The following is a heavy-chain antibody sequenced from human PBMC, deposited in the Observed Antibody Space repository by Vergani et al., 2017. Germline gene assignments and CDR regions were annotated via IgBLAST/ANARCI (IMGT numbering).Heavy chain of an antibody. CDR3: ARGVWDCTHIRCSPPSY. CDR2: ISGSSSYV. D-gene: IGHD2-8*01. CDR1: GFSFSSYS. Sequence: EVQLVEPGGGLVKPGGSLRLSCAASGFSFSSYSMNWVRQAPGKGLEWVASISGSSSYVFYRDSVEGRFTITRDNAKKSVYLQMNSLRAEDTAMYFCARGVWDCTHIRCSPPSYWGQGTQVTVSS. V-gene: IGHV3-21*02. J-gene: IGHJ4*02.